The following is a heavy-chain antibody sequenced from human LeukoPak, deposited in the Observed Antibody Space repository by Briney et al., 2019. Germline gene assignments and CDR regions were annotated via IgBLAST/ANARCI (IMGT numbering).Heavy chain of an antibody. D-gene: IGHD2-15*01. Sequence: PGGSLRLSCAASGFTFSGSAMHWARQASGKGLEWVGRIRSKANSYATAYAASVKGRSTISRDDSKNTAYLQMNSLKTEDTAVYYCTRCSGGSCNEDYWGQGTLVIVSS. V-gene: IGHV3-73*01. CDR1: GFTFSGSA. J-gene: IGHJ4*02. CDR2: IRSKANSYAT. CDR3: TRCSGGSCNEDY.